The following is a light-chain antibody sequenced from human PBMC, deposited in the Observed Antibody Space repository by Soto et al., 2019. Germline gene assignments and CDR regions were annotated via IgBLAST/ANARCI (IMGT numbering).Light chain of an antibody. J-gene: IGLJ1*01. CDR1: SPNIGAGYD. V-gene: IGLV1-40*01. Sequence: QSVLTQPPSVSGAPGQRVTISCTGSSPNIGAGYDVHWYQQLPGTAPKLLIYGNSNRPSGVPDRFSGSKSGTSASLAITGLHAEDEADYYCQSFDSSLYVFGTGTKVTV. CDR2: GNS. CDR3: QSFDSSLYV.